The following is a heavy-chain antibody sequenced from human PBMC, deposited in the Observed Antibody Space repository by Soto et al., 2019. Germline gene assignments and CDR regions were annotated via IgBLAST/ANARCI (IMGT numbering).Heavy chain of an antibody. CDR2: IYYSGST. CDR1: GCSISSGGYY. CDR3: ARGGQGWFDP. D-gene: IGHD3-16*01. Sequence: TLSLTCPVSGCSISSGGYYWSWIRQHPGKGLEWIGYIYYSGSTYYNPSLKSRVTISVDTSKNQFSLKLSSVTAADTAVYYCARGGQGWFDPWGQGTLVTVSS. J-gene: IGHJ5*02. V-gene: IGHV4-31*03.